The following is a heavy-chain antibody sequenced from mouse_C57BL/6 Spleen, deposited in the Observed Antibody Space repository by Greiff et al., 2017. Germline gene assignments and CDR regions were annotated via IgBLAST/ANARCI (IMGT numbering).Heavy chain of an antibody. Sequence: EVQLQQSGAELVKPGASVKLSCTASGFNINDYYMHWVKQRTEQGLEWIGRIDPADGETKYAPKFQGKDTITADTSSNTAYLQLSSLTSEDTAVYYCASWLRGFDYWGQGTTLTVSS. CDR2: IDPADGET. D-gene: IGHD2-2*01. J-gene: IGHJ2*01. CDR1: GFNINDYY. CDR3: ASWLRGFDY. V-gene: IGHV14-2*01.